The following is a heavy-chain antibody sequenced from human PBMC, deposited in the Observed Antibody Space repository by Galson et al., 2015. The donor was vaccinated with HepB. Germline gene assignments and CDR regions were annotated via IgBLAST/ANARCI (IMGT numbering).Heavy chain of an antibody. V-gene: IGHV3-53*01. Sequence: SLRLSCAASGFTVSSSYMNWVRKAPGKGLEWVSVIHSGGDTYYADSVKGRFTITRDNSKNTAYLQMTGLRVEDTAVYYCTRGWVGATRFAYWGQGTLVSVSS. CDR1: GFTVSSSY. D-gene: IGHD1-26*01. CDR3: TRGWVGATRFAY. J-gene: IGHJ4*02. CDR2: IHSGGDT.